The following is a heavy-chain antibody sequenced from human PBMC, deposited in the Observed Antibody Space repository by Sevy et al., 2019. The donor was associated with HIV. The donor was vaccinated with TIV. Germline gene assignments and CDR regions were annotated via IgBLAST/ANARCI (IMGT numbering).Heavy chain of an antibody. CDR1: GFTFRNYV. V-gene: IGHV3-23*01. CDR3: AKRVAGALAALDI. CDR2: ISDGGGTT. D-gene: IGHD3-10*01. Sequence: GGSLRLSCAASGFTFRNYVMNWVRQPPGKGLEWVSVISDGGGTTYYADSVKGRFTISRDDSKSTLYLQMNSLRVEDTAVYFCAKRVAGALAALDIWPRDNGHRLL. J-gene: IGHJ3*02.